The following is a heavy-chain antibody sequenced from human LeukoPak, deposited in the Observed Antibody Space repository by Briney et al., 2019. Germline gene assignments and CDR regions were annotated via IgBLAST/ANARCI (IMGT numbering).Heavy chain of an antibody. J-gene: IGHJ4*02. V-gene: IGHV6-1*01. D-gene: IGHD2-15*01. CDR1: GDSVSSNTAA. Sequence: SQTLSLTCAISGDSVSSNTAAWNWIRKSPSRGLEWLGRTFYRSKWYSDYAVSVKSRVTINADTSKNQFSLQLTPVTPEDTAVYYCARDGWPAFDYWGQGTLVTVSS. CDR3: ARDGWPAFDY. CDR2: TFYRSKWYS.